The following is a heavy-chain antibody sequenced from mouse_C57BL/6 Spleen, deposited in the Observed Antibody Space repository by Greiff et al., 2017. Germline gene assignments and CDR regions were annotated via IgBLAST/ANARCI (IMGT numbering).Heavy chain of an antibody. CDR2: IRSKSDNYAA. V-gene: IGHV6-3*01. CDR1: GFTFSNYW. Sequence: DVMLVESGGGLVQPGGSMKLSCVASGFTFSNYWMNWFRQSPVQGLEWVSQIRSKSDNYAAHYAVSVKGRFTISRDDSKSRVYQEMNDLRAENNGIYYCTGADYWGQGTTLTVSS. CDR3: TGADY. J-gene: IGHJ2*01.